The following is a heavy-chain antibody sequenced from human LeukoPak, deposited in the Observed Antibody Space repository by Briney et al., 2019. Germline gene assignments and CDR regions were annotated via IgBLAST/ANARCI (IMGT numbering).Heavy chain of an antibody. CDR3: ARDNWNYGSSMDV. D-gene: IGHD1-7*01. V-gene: IGHV4-59*01. Sequence: SETLSLTCTVSGGSISSYYWSWIRQPPGQGLEWIGYIYYSGSTNYNPSLKSRVAISVDTSKNQFSLKLSSVTAADTAVYYCARDNWNYGSSMDVWGQGTTVTVSS. J-gene: IGHJ6*02. CDR1: GGSISSYY. CDR2: IYYSGST.